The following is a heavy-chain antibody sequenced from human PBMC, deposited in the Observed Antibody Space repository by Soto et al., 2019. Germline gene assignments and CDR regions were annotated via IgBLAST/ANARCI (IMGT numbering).Heavy chain of an antibody. Sequence: GSVKVSCKASGYTFTGYYMHWVRQAPGQGLEWMGWINPNSGGTNYAQKFQGRVTMTRDTSISTAYMELSRLRSDDTAVYYCARDSVTIYGMDVWGQGTTVTVSS. CDR2: INPNSGGT. D-gene: IGHD3-3*01. CDR3: ARDSVTIYGMDV. J-gene: IGHJ6*02. CDR1: GYTFTGYY. V-gene: IGHV1-2*02.